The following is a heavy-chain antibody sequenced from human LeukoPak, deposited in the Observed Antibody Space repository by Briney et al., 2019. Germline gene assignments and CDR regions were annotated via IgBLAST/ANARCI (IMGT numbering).Heavy chain of an antibody. CDR1: GFTFSSYA. Sequence: GGSLRLSCAASGFTFSSYAMSWVRQAPGKGLEWVSIISGSAGSTYYADSVKGRFTISRDNSKNTLFLQMNSLRAEDTAVYYCAKDRSLDGGNSNGYFDSWGQGTLVTVSS. CDR2: ISGSAGST. J-gene: IGHJ4*02. D-gene: IGHD4-23*01. CDR3: AKDRSLDGGNSNGYFDS. V-gene: IGHV3-23*01.